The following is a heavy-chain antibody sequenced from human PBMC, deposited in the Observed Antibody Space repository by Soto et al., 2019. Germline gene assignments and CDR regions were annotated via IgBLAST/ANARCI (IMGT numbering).Heavy chain of an antibody. CDR1: GGSISSYY. D-gene: IGHD2-15*01. Sequence: QVQLQESGPGLVKPSETLSLTCTVSGGSISSYYWSWIRQPAGKGLEWIGRIYTSGSTNYNPSLKSRVTMSVDTSKTQFSLKLSSVTAADTAVYYCARDPLIGYYYYYGMDVWGQGTTVTVSS. J-gene: IGHJ6*02. CDR2: IYTSGST. V-gene: IGHV4-4*07. CDR3: ARDPLIGYYYYYGMDV.